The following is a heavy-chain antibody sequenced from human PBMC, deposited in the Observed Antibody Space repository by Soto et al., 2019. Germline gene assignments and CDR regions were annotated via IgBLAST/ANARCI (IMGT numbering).Heavy chain of an antibody. J-gene: IGHJ4*02. CDR1: GVSISSYY. CDR3: ASYSSGYLFIDY. Sequence: PSETLSLTCTVSGVSISSYYWSWIRQPPGKGLEWIGYVYYSGSINYNPSLKSRVTISVDTSKNHVSLNLSSVTAADTAVYYCASYSSGYLFIDYWGQGTLVTVSS. V-gene: IGHV4-59*12. D-gene: IGHD3-22*01. CDR2: VYYSGSI.